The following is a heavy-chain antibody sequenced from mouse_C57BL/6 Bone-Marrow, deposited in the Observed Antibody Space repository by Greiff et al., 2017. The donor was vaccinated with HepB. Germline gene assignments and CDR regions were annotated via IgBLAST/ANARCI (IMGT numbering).Heavy chain of an antibody. V-gene: IGHV7-3*01. D-gene: IGHD2-4*01. J-gene: IGHJ4*01. CDR2: IRNKANGYTT. Sequence: EVQGVESGGGLVQPGGSLSLSCAASGFTFTDYYMSWVRQPPGKALEWLGFIRNKANGYTTEYSASVKGRFTISRDNSQSILYLQMNALRAEDSATYYCARYYDYGDYAMDYWGQGTSVTVSS. CDR3: ARYYDYGDYAMDY. CDR1: GFTFTDYY.